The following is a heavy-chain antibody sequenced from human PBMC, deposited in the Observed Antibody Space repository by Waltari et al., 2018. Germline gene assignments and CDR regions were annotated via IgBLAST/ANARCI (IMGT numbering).Heavy chain of an antibody. Sequence: EVQLVESGGGLVQPGGSLKLSCAASGFAFSASAMHWVRLASGKGLEWVGRIRGKANSYATAYAASVTGRFTISRDDSKNTAYLQMNSLKTEDTTVYYCTRHETVGATNYYYYYMDVWGKGTTVTVSS. J-gene: IGHJ6*03. CDR2: IRGKANSYAT. V-gene: IGHV3-73*02. CDR3: TRHETVGATNYYYYYMDV. D-gene: IGHD1-26*01. CDR1: GFAFSASA.